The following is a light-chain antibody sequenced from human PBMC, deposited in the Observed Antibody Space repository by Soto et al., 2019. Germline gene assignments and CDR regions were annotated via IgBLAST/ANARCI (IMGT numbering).Light chain of an antibody. CDR2: EVN. CDR1: SSDVGSFNL. J-gene: IGLJ2*01. Sequence: QSVLTQPASVSGSPGQSITISCTGTSSDVGSFNLVSWYQQHPGKAPKLMIYEVNKRPSGVSDRFSGSKSGNTASLTISGLQAEDEADYYCSSYTITSTLVIFGGGTKLTVL. CDR3: SSYTITSTLVI. V-gene: IGLV2-14*02.